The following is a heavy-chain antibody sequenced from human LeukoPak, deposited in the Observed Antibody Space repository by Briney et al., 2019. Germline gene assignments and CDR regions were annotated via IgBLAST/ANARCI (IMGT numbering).Heavy chain of an antibody. CDR1: GFTFSSYW. Sequence: GGSLRLSCAASGFTFSSYWMSWVRQAPGKGLEWVANIKQDGSEKYYVDSMKGRFTISRDNAKNSLYLQMNSLRAEDTAVYYCARSDTGLEWGRNWFDPWGQGTLVTVSS. V-gene: IGHV3-7*01. D-gene: IGHD3-3*01. CDR2: IKQDGSEK. J-gene: IGHJ5*02. CDR3: ARSDTGLEWGRNWFDP.